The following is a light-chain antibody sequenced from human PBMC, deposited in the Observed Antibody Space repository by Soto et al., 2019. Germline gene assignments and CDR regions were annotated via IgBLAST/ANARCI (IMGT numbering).Light chain of an antibody. Sequence: QSALTQPASVSGSLGQSITVSCTGTSSDVGYYDLVSWYRQQPGKAPKLLIYEVTKRPSGVSSRFSGSKSGNTASLTIFGLQAEDEADYYCCSYVGSYSFVFGGGTKLTVL. CDR2: EVT. CDR3: CSYVGSYSFV. V-gene: IGLV2-23*02. J-gene: IGLJ2*01. CDR1: SSDVGYYDL.